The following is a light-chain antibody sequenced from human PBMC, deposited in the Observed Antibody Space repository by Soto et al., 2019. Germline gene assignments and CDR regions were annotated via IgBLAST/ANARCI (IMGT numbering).Light chain of an antibody. V-gene: IGKV3-11*01. Sequence: EIVLTQSPATLSLSPGERATLSCRASQSVSSYLAWYQQKPGQAPRLLIYDASNRATGIPARFSGSGSGTDFTLTINSLEPEDVAVYYCQQRGNWPPITFGQGTRLEI. CDR1: QSVSSY. CDR2: DAS. CDR3: QQRGNWPPIT. J-gene: IGKJ5*01.